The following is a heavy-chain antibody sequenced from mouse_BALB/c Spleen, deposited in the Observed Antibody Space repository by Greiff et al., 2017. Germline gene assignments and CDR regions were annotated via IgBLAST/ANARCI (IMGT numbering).Heavy chain of an antibody. V-gene: IGHV1-47*01. D-gene: IGHD2-3*01. CDR2: FHPYNDDT. Sequence: QVQLQQSGAELVKPGASVKMSCKAFGYTFTTYPIEWMKQNHGKSLEWIGNFHPYNDDTKYNEKFKGKAKLTVDKSSSTAYMQLSSLTSEDSAVYYCASSYDGYAAYWGQGTLVTVSA. J-gene: IGHJ3*01. CDR3: ASSYDGYAAY. CDR1: GYTFTTYP.